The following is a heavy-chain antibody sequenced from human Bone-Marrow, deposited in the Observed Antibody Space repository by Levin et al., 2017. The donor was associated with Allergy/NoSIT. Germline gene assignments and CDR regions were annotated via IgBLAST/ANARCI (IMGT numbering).Heavy chain of an antibody. CDR2: FSSSAGTT. CDR3: AKPPHYCGSGTYFYFDS. Sequence: GGSLRLSCAASGFSFSNYAMSWVRQAPGKGLEWVSGFSSSAGTTYYADSVKGRFTISADNSKNTLSLQKDSLSAEDTAVYFCAKPPHYCGSGTYFYFDSWGQGTLVTVSS. CDR1: GFSFSNYA. J-gene: IGHJ4*02. D-gene: IGHD3-10*01. V-gene: IGHV3-23*01.